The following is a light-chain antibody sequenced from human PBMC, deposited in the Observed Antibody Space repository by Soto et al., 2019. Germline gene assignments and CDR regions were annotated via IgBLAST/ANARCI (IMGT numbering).Light chain of an antibody. CDR2: KAS. Sequence: DIQMTQSPSTLSAFVGDRVTITCRASQSISGWLAWYQQKPGKAPHLLIYKASSLESGVPSRFSGSGSGTEFTLTINSLQPDDFATYYCQQYHIYSGTFGQGTKVDIK. J-gene: IGKJ1*01. V-gene: IGKV1-5*03. CDR1: QSISGW. CDR3: QQYHIYSGT.